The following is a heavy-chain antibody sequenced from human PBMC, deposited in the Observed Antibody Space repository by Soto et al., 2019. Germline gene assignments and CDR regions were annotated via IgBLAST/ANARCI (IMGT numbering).Heavy chain of an antibody. J-gene: IGHJ3*02. CDR1: GGFVSSGSYY. V-gene: IGHV4-34*01. CDR3: ARVERGTATTVIDAFDI. Sequence: QVQLQQWGAGLLKPSETLSLTCAVYGGFVSSGSYYWSWIRQPPGKGLEWIGEMSHSGGTHFNPSLKSRGTISVDTSKNQFSLTMSSVTAADTALYYCARVERGTATTVIDAFDIWGPGTMVTVSS. CDR2: MSHSGGT. D-gene: IGHD1-1*01.